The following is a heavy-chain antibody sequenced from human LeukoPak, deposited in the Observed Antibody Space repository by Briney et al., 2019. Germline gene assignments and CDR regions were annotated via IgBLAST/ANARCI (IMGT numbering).Heavy chain of an antibody. D-gene: IGHD1-26*01. J-gene: IGHJ6*03. CDR1: GYSISTGYY. CDR3: ARVRGSSGSYEYYHYMDV. V-gene: IGHV4-38-2*02. CDR2: FYHGGST. Sequence: PSETLSLTCTVSGYSISTGYYWDWIRQPPGKGLEWIGTFYHGGSTYYDPSLKSRVTISVDTSKKQFSLKLSSVTAADTAVYYCARVRGSSGSYEYYHYMDVWGKGTTVTISS.